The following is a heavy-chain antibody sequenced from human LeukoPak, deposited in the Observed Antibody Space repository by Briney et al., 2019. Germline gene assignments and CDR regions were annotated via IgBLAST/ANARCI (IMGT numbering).Heavy chain of an antibody. CDR2: RGYDGSKK. V-gene: IGHV3-33*06. Sequence: PGGSLRLSCAASGFTFSSYGMHWVRQAPGKGLEGVSVRGYDGSKKYYADSVKGRFTISRDNSKNTLYLQMNSLRAEDTAVYYCAKDLVRFGEFHYGMDVWGQGTTVTVSS. CDR3: AKDLVRFGEFHYGMDV. J-gene: IGHJ6*02. CDR1: GFTFSSYG. D-gene: IGHD3-10*01.